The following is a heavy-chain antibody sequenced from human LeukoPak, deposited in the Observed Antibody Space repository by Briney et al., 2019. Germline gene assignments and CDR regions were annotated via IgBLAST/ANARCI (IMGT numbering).Heavy chain of an antibody. V-gene: IGHV3-74*01. CDR1: GLTFSNYA. CDR3: ARDPYYCSSTSCSRRSYWHFDL. Sequence: GGSLRLSCAASGLTFSNYAMHWVRQAPGKGLVWVSRMNSDGSSSNYADSVKGRFTISRDYAKNTLYLQMNSLRAEDTAVYYCARDPYYCSSTSCSRRSYWHFDLWGRGTLVTVSS. CDR2: MNSDGSSS. J-gene: IGHJ2*01. D-gene: IGHD2-2*01.